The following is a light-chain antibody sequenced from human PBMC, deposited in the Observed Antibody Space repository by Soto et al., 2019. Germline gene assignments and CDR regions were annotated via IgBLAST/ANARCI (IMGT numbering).Light chain of an antibody. CDR3: QQRSNWPIT. Sequence: IVLTQSPGTLSLSPGERATLSCRXSQSVSSSYLAWYQQKPGQAPRLLIYDASNRATGILARFSGSGSGTDFTLTISSLEPEDFAVYYCQQRSNWPITFGQGTRLEIK. V-gene: IGKV3-11*01. CDR1: QSVSSSY. J-gene: IGKJ5*01. CDR2: DAS.